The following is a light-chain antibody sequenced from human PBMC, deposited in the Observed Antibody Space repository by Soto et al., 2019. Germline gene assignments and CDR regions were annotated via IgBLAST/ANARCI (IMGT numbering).Light chain of an antibody. V-gene: IGKV1-5*03. CDR1: QSISTW. CDR2: RAS. Sequence: DIQMTQSPSTLSASVGDRVTITCRASQSISTWLAWYQQKPGTAPKLLIYRASNLASGVPSRFSGSGSGTEFTLNISSLQPDDFAAYYGQQYTTYSGTFGPGTKVDIK. CDR3: QQYTTYSGT. J-gene: IGKJ3*01.